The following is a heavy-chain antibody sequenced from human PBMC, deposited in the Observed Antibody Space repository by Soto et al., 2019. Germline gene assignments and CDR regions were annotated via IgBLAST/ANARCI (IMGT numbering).Heavy chain of an antibody. CDR2: IYYSGST. Sequence: PSETLSLTCTVSGGSISSYYWSWIRQPPGKGLEWIGYIYYSGSTNYNPSLKSRVTISVDTSKNQFSLKLSSVTAADTAVYYCARDTGGDYYYYYYGMDVWGQGPRSPSP. CDR1: GGSISSYY. CDR3: ARDTGGDYYYYYYGMDV. J-gene: IGHJ6*02. D-gene: IGHD4-17*01. V-gene: IGHV4-59*01.